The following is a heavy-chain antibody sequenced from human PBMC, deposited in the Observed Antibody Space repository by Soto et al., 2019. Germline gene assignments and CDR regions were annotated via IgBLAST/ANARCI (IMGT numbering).Heavy chain of an antibody. Sequence: PSETLSLTCAVYGGSFTCYYWTWIRQPPGKGLEWIGEINHSGSTNYNPSLKSRVTISADTSKNQFSLKLNSVTAADTAVYYCASASSDFYDTGGPSYYFGMDVWGQGTTVTVSS. V-gene: IGHV4-34*01. CDR3: ASASSDFYDTGGPSYYFGMDV. J-gene: IGHJ6*02. D-gene: IGHD2-8*02. CDR1: GGSFTCYY. CDR2: INHSGST.